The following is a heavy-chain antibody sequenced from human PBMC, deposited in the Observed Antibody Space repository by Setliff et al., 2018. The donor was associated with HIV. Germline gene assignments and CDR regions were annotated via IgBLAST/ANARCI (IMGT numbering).Heavy chain of an antibody. CDR1: GFTFTNAW. Sequence: GGSLRLSCATSGFTFTNAWMSWVRQAPGKGLEWVGRIRSKIHGGTTDHAAPLKGRFTISRDDSKNTLYLQMNSLKTEDTAVYYCAYYRDSTVHQDYWGQGTLVTVSS. CDR3: AYYRDSTVHQDY. J-gene: IGHJ4*02. D-gene: IGHD3-16*02. CDR2: IRSKIHGGTT. V-gene: IGHV3-15*01.